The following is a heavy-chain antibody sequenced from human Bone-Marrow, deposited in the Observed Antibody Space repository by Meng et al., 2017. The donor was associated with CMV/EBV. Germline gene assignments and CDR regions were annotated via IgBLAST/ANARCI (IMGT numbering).Heavy chain of an antibody. CDR2: ITSGGGT. Sequence: SGFTFSTYAVTWVRQAPGKGLEWVSLITSGGGTYDADSVRSRFTISRDNSKNTLYLQLYSLRVENTAVYYCAKIYGSGTYYNYPDYWGQGTLVTVSS. J-gene: IGHJ4*02. CDR1: GFTFSTYA. V-gene: IGHV3-23*01. CDR3: AKIYGSGTYYNYPDY. D-gene: IGHD3-10*01.